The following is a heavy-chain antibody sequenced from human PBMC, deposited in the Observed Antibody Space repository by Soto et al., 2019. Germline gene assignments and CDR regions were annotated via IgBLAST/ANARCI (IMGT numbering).Heavy chain of an antibody. D-gene: IGHD3-22*01. CDR1: GYSFAGYW. V-gene: IGHV5-10-1*01. CDR3: ARQIYDSDTGPNFQYYFDS. J-gene: IGHJ4*02. CDR2: IDPSNSQT. Sequence: PGESLKISCKGSGYSFAGYWITWVRQKPGKGLEWMGRIDPSNSQTYYSPSFRGHVTISATKSITTVFLQWSSLRASDTAMYYCARQIYDSDTGPNFQYYFDSWGQGTPVTVSS.